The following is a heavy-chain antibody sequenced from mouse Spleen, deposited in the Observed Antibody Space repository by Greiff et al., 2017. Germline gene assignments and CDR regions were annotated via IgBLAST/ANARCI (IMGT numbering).Heavy chain of an antibody. D-gene: IGHD2-2*01. CDR3: ARHEGLRQGYYAMDY. V-gene: IGHV5-9*04. CDR1: GFTFSSYA. J-gene: IGHJ4*01. Sequence: EVKVVESGGGLVKLAGSLKLSCAASGFTFSSYAMSWVRQTPEKRLEWVATISSGGGNTYYPDSVKGRFTISRDNAKNTLYLQMSSLKSEDTAMYYCARHEGLRQGYYAMDYWGQGTSVTVSS. CDR2: ISSGGGNT.